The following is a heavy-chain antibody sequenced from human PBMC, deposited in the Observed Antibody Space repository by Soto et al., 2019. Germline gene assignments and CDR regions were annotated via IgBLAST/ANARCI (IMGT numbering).Heavy chain of an antibody. CDR1: GGSISSGGYY. CDR2: IYYSGST. V-gene: IGHV4-31*03. CDR3: VRAVRYDSNANYYQYFDY. Sequence: SETLSLTCTVSGGSISSGGYYWSWIRQHPGKGLEWIGYIYYSGSTYYNPSLRSRVTISVDKSKNQFSLGLTSVTAADTAVYFCVRAVRYDSNANYYQYFDYWGQGTLVTVSS. D-gene: IGHD3-22*01. J-gene: IGHJ4*02.